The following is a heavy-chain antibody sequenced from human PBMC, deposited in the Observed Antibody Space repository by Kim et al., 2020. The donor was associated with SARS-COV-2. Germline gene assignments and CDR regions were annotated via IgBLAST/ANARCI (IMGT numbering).Heavy chain of an antibody. Sequence: SETLSLTCAVYGGSFSGYYWSWIRQPPGKGLEWIGEINHSGSTNYNPSLKSRVTISVDTSKNQFSLKLSSVTAADTAVYYCARGVRGGSGWYPTNWFDPWGQGTLVTVSS. CDR3: ARGVRGGSGWYPTNWFDP. D-gene: IGHD6-19*01. J-gene: IGHJ5*02. CDR1: GGSFSGYY. V-gene: IGHV4-34*01. CDR2: INHSGST.